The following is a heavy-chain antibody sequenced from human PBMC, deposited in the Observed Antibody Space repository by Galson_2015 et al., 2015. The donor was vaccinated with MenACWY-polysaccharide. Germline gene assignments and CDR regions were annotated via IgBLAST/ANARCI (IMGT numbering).Heavy chain of an antibody. J-gene: IGHJ3*02. CDR1: GIRFSGSG. Sequence: LRLSCAASGIRFSGSGMHWVRQAPGKGLEWVAVIQYDGTNKVYADSVKGRFTISRDNSKNTLYLEMNSLRAEDTAVYYCAREGSRIVFHAFDTWGQGTMVIV. V-gene: IGHV3-33*01. CDR2: IQYDGTNK. D-gene: IGHD3-10*02. CDR3: AREGSRIVFHAFDT.